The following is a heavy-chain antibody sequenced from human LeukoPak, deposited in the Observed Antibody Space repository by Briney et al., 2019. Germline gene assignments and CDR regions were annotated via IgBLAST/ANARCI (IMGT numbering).Heavy chain of an antibody. D-gene: IGHD2-15*01. J-gene: IGHJ4*02. Sequence: GGALPLSFAGSGCIFRSYGMHWVGQPPCKGREWVAVISYDGSNKYYADSVKGQFTISRDNSKNTLYQQMNSLRAEDTAVYYCADLAATFDFDYWGQGTLVTVSS. CDR1: GCIFRSYG. CDR3: ADLAATFDFDY. CDR2: ISYDGSNK. V-gene: IGHV3-30*03.